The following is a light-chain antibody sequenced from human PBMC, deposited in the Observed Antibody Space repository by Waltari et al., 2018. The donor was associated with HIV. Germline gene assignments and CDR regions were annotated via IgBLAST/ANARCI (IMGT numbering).Light chain of an antibody. CDR3: NQYGRSPKT. CDR2: GAS. V-gene: IGKV3-20*01. CDR1: QSFSSNY. Sequence: EIVLTQSPGTLSLSPGDRATLSCRASQSFSSNYLAWYQQKPGQAPRLLMYGASSRATGIPDRFSGSGSGTDFTLTISRLEPEDFAVYYCNQYGRSPKTFGQGTKVEI. J-gene: IGKJ1*01.